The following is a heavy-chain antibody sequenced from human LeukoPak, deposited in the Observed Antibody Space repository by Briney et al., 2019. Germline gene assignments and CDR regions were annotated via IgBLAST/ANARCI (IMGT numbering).Heavy chain of an antibody. CDR2: ISAYNGNT. D-gene: IGHD1/OR15-1a*01. V-gene: IGHV1-18*04. J-gene: IGHJ6*04. CDR3: AIAATRDNYYYYGMDV. CDR1: GYTFTSYG. Sequence: ASVTVSCKASGYTFTSYGISWVRQAPGQGLEWMGWISAYNGNTNYAQKLQGRVTMTTDTSTSTAYMELRSLRSDDTAVYYCAIAATRDNYYYYGMDVWGKGTTVTVSS.